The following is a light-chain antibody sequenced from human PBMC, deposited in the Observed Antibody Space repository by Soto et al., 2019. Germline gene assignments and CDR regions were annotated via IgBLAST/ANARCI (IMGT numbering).Light chain of an antibody. J-gene: IGKJ1*01. CDR3: QQYNSYPWT. CDR2: RAS. V-gene: IGKV1-5*03. CDR1: HSVSIW. Sequence: DIQMTQSPSTLSASVGDRVTITCRASHSVSIWLAWYQQKPGEAPKLLIYRASNLESGVPARFSGSGSVTEFTLTISSLQPGDSATYYCQQYNSYPWTFGQGTKVEIK.